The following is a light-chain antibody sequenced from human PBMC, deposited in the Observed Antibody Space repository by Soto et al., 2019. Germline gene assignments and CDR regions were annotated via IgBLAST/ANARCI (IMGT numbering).Light chain of an antibody. V-gene: IGKV3-15*01. CDR1: QSVSSN. CDR2: GAS. Sequence: EIVMTQSPATLSVSPGERATLSCRASQSVSSNLAWYQQKPGQAPRLLIYGASTRATGIPARFSGTESGTDFTLSISSLLSEDFAVYYCQHYNNWPYTFGQGTKVEIK. CDR3: QHYNNWPYT. J-gene: IGKJ2*01.